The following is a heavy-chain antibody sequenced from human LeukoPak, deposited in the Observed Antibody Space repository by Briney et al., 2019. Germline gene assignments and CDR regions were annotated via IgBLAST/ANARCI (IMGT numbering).Heavy chain of an antibody. D-gene: IGHD5-12*01. CDR1: GYSFTSYW. CDR3: ARLLGGYSGYDPFDY. J-gene: IGHJ4*02. V-gene: IGHV5-51*01. CDR2: IYPGDSDT. Sequence: GESLKISCKGSGYSFTSYWIGWVRQMPGKGLEWMGIIYPGDSDTRYSPSFQGQVTISADKSISTAYLQWSSLEASDTAMYYCARLLGGYSGYDPFDYWGQGTLVTVSS.